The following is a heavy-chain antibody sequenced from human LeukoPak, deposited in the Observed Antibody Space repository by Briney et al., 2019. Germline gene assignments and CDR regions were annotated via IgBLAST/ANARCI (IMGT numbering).Heavy chain of an antibody. D-gene: IGHD3-10*01. Sequence: PGTSLRLSCAASKFTFSHFPIHWVRQAPGKGLEWVGFIRSKAYGGTTEYAASVKGRFTISRDDSKSIAYLQMNSLKTEDTAVYYCTRDGGSYYYGSGSYLYAFDIWGQGTMVTVSS. J-gene: IGHJ3*02. CDR3: TRDGGSYYYGSGSYLYAFDI. V-gene: IGHV3-49*02. CDR2: IRSKAYGGTT. CDR1: KFTFSHFP.